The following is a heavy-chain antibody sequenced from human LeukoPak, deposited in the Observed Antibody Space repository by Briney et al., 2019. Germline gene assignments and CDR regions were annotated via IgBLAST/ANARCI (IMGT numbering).Heavy chain of an antibody. V-gene: IGHV3-23*01. D-gene: IGHD6-6*01. Sequence: PGGSLRLSCAVSGFTFSSYGMSWVRQAPGKGLEWVSAISDSGSDTYYADSVKGRFTISKDNSKNTLYLRMNSLRADDTAAYYCAKRVPYSSSSVYFDYWGQGTLVTVSS. CDR1: GFTFSSYG. CDR3: AKRVPYSSSSVYFDY. J-gene: IGHJ4*02. CDR2: ISDSGSDT.